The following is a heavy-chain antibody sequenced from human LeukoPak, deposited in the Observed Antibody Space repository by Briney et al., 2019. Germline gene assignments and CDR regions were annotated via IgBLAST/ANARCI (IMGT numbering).Heavy chain of an antibody. Sequence: GGSLRLSCAASGFTFSSYWMSWVRQAPGKGLEWVANIKQDGSEKYYVDSVKGRFTISRDNSKNTLYLQMNSLRAEDTAVYYCAKDPAFDCTNGVCYDWFDPWGQGTLVTVSS. CDR3: AKDPAFDCTNGVCYDWFDP. D-gene: IGHD2-8*01. CDR1: GFTFSSYW. CDR2: IKQDGSEK. J-gene: IGHJ5*02. V-gene: IGHV3-7*03.